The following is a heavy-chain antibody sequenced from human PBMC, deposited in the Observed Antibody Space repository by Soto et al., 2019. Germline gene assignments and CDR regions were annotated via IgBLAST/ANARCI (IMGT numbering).Heavy chain of an antibody. CDR3: ARTAYDSSGSYGMDV. J-gene: IGHJ6*02. V-gene: IGHV5-10-1*01. Sequence: GASLKICWKCSGYSFTRYWIVWVRQMPGKGLEWMGRIDPSDSYTNYSPSFQGHVTISADKSISTAYLQWSSLKASDTAMYYCARTAYDSSGSYGMDVWGQGTTVTVSS. D-gene: IGHD3-22*01. CDR2: IDPSDSYT. CDR1: GYSFTRYW.